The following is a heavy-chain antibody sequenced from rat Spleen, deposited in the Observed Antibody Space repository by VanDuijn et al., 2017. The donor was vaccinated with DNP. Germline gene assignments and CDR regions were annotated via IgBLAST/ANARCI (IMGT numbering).Heavy chain of an antibody. J-gene: IGHJ4*01. CDR3: ARGYNYGGSDVMDA. V-gene: IGHV2S75*01. Sequence: QVQLKESGPVLVQASETLSLTCTVSGFSLTNYGVIWVRQSPGKGLEWVGIMWGDGNTDYNSALKSRLSINRDTSKSQLFLKMSSLQTEDTATYYCARGYNYGGSDVMDAWGQGASVTVSS. D-gene: IGHD1-11*01. CDR2: MWGDGNT. CDR1: GFSLTNYG.